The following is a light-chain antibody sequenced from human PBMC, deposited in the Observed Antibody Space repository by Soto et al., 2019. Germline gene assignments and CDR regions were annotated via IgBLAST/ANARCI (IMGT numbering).Light chain of an antibody. CDR3: QQYNDNSF. CDR1: QTIDGW. J-gene: IGKJ2*01. V-gene: IGKV1-5*01. CDR2: DAS. Sequence: DIQMTQSPSTLSAYVGDRVTITCRANQTIDGWLAWYQQKPGKAPKLLIYDASSLETGVSSRFSGSGSGAEFTLTISSLQPDDFATYYCQQYNDNSFFGQGTKLEIK.